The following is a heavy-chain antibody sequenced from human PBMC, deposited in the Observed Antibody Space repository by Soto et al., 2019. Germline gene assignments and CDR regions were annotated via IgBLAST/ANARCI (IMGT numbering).Heavy chain of an antibody. V-gene: IGHV4-31*03. CDR1: GGSISSGGYY. Sequence: SETLSLTCTVSGGSISSGGYYWSWIRQHPGKGLEWIGYIYYSGSTYYNPSLKSRVTISVDTSKNQFSLKLSSVTAAATAVYYCARGGGLRLGELSLWWVRFDYWGQGTLVTVSS. CDR3: ARGGGLRLGELSLWWVRFDY. CDR2: IYYSGST. D-gene: IGHD3-16*02. J-gene: IGHJ4*02.